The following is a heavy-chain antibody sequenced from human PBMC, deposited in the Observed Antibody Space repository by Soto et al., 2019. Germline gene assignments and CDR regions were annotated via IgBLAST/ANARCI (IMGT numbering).Heavy chain of an antibody. Sequence: QVQLVESGGGVVQPGRSLRLSCAASGFAFSSYGMHWVRQAPGKGLEWVAVISNDGSKEYYTDSVKGRFTISRDNSKNTQYLQMTSLRAEDTGIYYCTKDQGPYLPLAPWGQGIWVTVSS. CDR1: GFAFSSYG. CDR3: TKDQGPYLPLAP. D-gene: IGHD3-10*01. V-gene: IGHV3-30*18. CDR2: ISNDGSKE. J-gene: IGHJ5*02.